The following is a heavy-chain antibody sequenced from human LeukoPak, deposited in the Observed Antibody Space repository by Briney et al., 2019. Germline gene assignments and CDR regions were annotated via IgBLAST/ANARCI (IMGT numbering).Heavy chain of an antibody. Sequence: SETLSLTCAVYGGSFSGYYWSWIRQPPGKGLEWIGEINHSGSTNYNPSLKSRVTISVDTSKNQFSLKLSSVTAADTAVYYCARVPTGGIAAAGSPLGVYYYYYGMDAWGQGTTVTVSS. CDR3: ARVPTGGIAAAGSPLGVYYYYYGMDA. D-gene: IGHD6-13*01. CDR1: GGSFSGYY. V-gene: IGHV4-34*01. CDR2: INHSGST. J-gene: IGHJ6*02.